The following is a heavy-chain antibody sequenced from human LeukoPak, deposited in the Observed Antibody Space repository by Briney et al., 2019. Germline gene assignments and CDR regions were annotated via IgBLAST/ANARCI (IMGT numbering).Heavy chain of an antibody. CDR1: GFTFSSYS. CDR2: ISGSGGST. J-gene: IGHJ4*02. D-gene: IGHD3-22*01. CDR3: AKISRDYYDSSGYYRD. V-gene: IGHV3-23*01. Sequence: PGGSLRLSCAASGFTFSSYSMNWVRQAPGKGLEWVSAISGSGGSTYYADSVKGRFTISRDNSKNTLYLQMNSLRAEDTAVYYCAKISRDYYDSSGYYRDWGQGTLVTVSS.